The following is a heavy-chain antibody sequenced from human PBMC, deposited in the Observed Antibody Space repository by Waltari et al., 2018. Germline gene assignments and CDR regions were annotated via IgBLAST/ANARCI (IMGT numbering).Heavy chain of an antibody. CDR1: GFTFSSSW. Sequence: RLSCAASGFTFSSSWMHWVRQAPGKGLVWVSRINSDGSGTSYADSVKDRFTISRDNAKNTLYLQMNSLRAEDTAVYYCGRREGSVTMVRGIDYWGQGTLVTVSS. V-gene: IGHV3-74*01. D-gene: IGHD3-10*01. J-gene: IGHJ4*02. CDR2: INSDGSGT. CDR3: GRREGSVTMVRGIDY.